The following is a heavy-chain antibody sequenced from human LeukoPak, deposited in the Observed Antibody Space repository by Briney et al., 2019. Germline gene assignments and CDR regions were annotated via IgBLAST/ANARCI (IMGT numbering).Heavy chain of an antibody. Sequence: SVKVSCKVSGGIFSNHAVTWVRQAPGQGLQWMGRIIPMIGTAKYAQKFQGRVTFTADTSTNTAYMELRNLRSDDTAVYYCATDMVRGVIISAFDIWGQGTMVTVSS. CDR3: ATDMVRGVIISAFDI. J-gene: IGHJ3*02. CDR1: GGIFSNHA. D-gene: IGHD3-10*01. CDR2: IIPMIGTA. V-gene: IGHV1-69*04.